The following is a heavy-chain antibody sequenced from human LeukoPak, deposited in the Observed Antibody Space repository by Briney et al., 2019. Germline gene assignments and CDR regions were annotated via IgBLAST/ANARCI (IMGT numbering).Heavy chain of an antibody. CDR1: GYTFTSYY. Sequence: ASVKVSCKASGYTFTSYYMHWVRQAPGQGLEGMGIIKPSGGRTNYAQKLQGRVTMTRDTSTSTVYMELSSLRSEDTALYYCARDSRLTFLGDIELMVYAFSPYWFDPWGQGTLVTVSS. CDR3: ARDSRLTFLGDIELMVYAFSPYWFDP. D-gene: IGHD2-8*01. V-gene: IGHV1-46*04. CDR2: IKPSGGRT. J-gene: IGHJ5*02.